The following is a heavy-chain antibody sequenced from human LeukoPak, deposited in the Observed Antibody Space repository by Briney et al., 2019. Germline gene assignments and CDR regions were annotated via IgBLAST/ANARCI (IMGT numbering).Heavy chain of an antibody. CDR3: ATGRTKWDLLNY. V-gene: IGHV1-24*01. CDR2: LDPEDGEM. D-gene: IGHD1-26*01. Sequence: ASVKVSCKVSGYTLTELSLHWVRQAPGKGLEWMGGLDPEDGEMIYSQKFQGRVTMTEDTSTDIAYMEMSSLRSEDTAVYYCATGRTKWDLLNYWGQGTLGTVSS. J-gene: IGHJ4*02. CDR1: GYTLTELS.